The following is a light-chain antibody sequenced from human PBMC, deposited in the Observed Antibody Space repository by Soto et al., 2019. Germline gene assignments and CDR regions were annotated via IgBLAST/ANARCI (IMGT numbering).Light chain of an antibody. V-gene: IGLV1-47*01. Sequence: QSALTQPPSASGTPGQRVTISWYGSSSNIGSNYVYWYQQLPGTVPQLLIYRNSERPSGVPDRFSGSKSGTSASLAISGLRSEDEADYYCAAWDDSLSGVVFGGGTKVTVL. CDR2: RNS. CDR3: AAWDDSLSGVV. J-gene: IGLJ2*01. CDR1: SSNIGSNY.